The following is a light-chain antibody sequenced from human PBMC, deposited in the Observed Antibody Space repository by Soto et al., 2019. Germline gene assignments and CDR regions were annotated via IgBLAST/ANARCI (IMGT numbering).Light chain of an antibody. V-gene: IGKV3-15*01. Sequence: ELVMTQSPATLSVSQGERATLSCRASESVSSNLAWYQQKPGQAPRLLIYGASTRATGVPARFSGSGSGTEFTLTISSLQSEDFAVFYCQQYNKWPLTFGGGTKVELK. CDR2: GAS. CDR1: ESVSSN. J-gene: IGKJ4*01. CDR3: QQYNKWPLT.